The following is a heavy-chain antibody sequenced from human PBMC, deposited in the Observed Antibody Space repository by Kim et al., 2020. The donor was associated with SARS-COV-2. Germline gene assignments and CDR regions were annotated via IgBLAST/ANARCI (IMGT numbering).Heavy chain of an antibody. J-gene: IGHJ4*02. V-gene: IGHV1-3*01. D-gene: IGHD3-16*02. CDR3: ARFDYVWGSYHY. Sequence: KYSQKFQGRVTITRDTSASTAYMELSSLRSEDTAVYYCARFDYVWGSYHYWGQGTLVTVSS.